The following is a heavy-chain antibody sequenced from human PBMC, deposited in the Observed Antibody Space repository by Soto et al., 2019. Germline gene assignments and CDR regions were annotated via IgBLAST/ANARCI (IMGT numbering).Heavy chain of an antibody. Sequence: GASVKVSCKASGGTFSSYAISWVRQAPGQGLEWMGGIIPIFGTANYAQKFQGRVTITADESTSTAYMELSSLRSEDTAVYYCASAPTLSSSWYMDAYWGQGTLVTVSS. CDR3: ASAPTLSSSWYMDAY. D-gene: IGHD6-13*01. J-gene: IGHJ4*02. CDR2: IIPIFGTA. V-gene: IGHV1-69*13. CDR1: GGTFSSYA.